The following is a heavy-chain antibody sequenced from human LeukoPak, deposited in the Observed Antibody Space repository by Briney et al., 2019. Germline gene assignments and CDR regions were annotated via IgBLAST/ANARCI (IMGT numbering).Heavy chain of an antibody. V-gene: IGHV1-69*01. CDR3: ARDRGRITIFGVVRDWFDP. CDR1: GGTFSSYA. Sequence: GSSVKVSCKASGGTFSSYAISWERQAPGQGLEWMGGIIPIFGTANYAQKFQGRVTITADESTSTAYMELSSLRSEDTAVYYCARDRGRITIFGVVRDWFDPWGQGTLVTVSS. J-gene: IGHJ5*02. CDR2: IIPIFGTA. D-gene: IGHD3-3*01.